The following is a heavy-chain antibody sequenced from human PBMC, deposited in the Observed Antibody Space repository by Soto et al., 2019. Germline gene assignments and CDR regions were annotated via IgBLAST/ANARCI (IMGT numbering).Heavy chain of an antibody. V-gene: IGHV1-2*02. CDR2: INPNSGAT. CDR1: GHTFTDYY. D-gene: IGHD2-2*01. CDR3: ARDLVPAAISFYGMDV. Sequence: ASVKVSCKASGHTFTDYYIHWVRQAPGQGLEWMGWINPNSGATNYAQKFQGRVTMTRDTSISTAYMELSRLRSDDTAVYYCARDLVPAAISFYGMDVWGQGTTVTVSS. J-gene: IGHJ6*02.